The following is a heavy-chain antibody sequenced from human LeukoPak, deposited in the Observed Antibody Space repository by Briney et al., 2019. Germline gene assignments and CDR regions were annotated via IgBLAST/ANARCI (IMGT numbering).Heavy chain of an antibody. CDR2: IYYSGST. CDR1: GGSISSYY. Sequence: SETLSLTCTVSGGSISSYYWSWIRQPPGKGLEWIGYIYYSGSTNYNPSLKSRVTISVDTSKNQFSLKLSSVTAADTAVYYCARVTSRGGYYYYMDVWGKGTTVTVSS. D-gene: IGHD3-10*01. V-gene: IGHV4-59*08. J-gene: IGHJ6*03. CDR3: ARVTSRGGYYYYMDV.